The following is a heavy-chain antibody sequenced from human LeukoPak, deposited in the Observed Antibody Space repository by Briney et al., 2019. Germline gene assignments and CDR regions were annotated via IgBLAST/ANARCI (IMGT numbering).Heavy chain of an antibody. Sequence: ASVKVSRKASGYTFTSYGISWVRQAPGQGLEWMGWISAYNGNTNYAQKLQGRVTMTTDTSTSTAYMELRSLRSDDTAVYYCATQARYCSGGSCYGYWGQGTLVTVSS. CDR2: ISAYNGNT. J-gene: IGHJ4*02. V-gene: IGHV1-18*01. CDR1: GYTFTSYG. D-gene: IGHD2-15*01. CDR3: ATQARYCSGGSCYGY.